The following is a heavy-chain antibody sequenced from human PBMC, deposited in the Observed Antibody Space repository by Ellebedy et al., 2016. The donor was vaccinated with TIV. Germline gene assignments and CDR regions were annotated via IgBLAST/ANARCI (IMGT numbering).Heavy chain of an antibody. CDR1: GFTFDDYA. Sequence: SLKISCAASGFTFDDYAMQWGRQVPGKGLEWVSGISWNSGAIGYADSVKGRFTISRDNARNSLYLQMNSLRVEDTAFYYCARAEYGSGSFCDYWGQGTLVTVSS. V-gene: IGHV3-9*01. D-gene: IGHD3-10*01. J-gene: IGHJ4*02. CDR3: ARAEYGSGSFCDY. CDR2: ISWNSGAI.